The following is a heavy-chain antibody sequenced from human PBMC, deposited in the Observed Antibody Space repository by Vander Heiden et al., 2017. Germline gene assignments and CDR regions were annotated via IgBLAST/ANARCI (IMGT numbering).Heavy chain of an antibody. V-gene: IGHV3-74*01. J-gene: IGHJ6*02. D-gene: IGHD2-15*01. CDR2: IKSDGTTT. CDR3: ARGNFPYSMDA. CDR1: GFSFSNYW. Sequence: EVQVVESGGGLVQPGGSLRLSCAVSGFSFSNYWMHWGRQAPGKGRVWVSHIKSDGTTTGYADSVKGRFTISRDNAKNTLYLQMNSLRAEDTAVYYCARGNFPYSMDAWGHGTTVTVSS.